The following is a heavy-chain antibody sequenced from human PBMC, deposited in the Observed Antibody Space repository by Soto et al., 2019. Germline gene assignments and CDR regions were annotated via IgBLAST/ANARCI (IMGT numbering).Heavy chain of an antibody. V-gene: IGHV2-5*01. D-gene: IGHD2-8*02. Sequence: QITLKESGPTLVTPTQTLTLTCTFSGFSLTTTGLGVAWIRQSPGKALEWLALIYWNDEKRYRPFLRSRLTITKDSSKQLVLLITTNAAAEAATTYYSGHVGFWSAYWFDDWGQGTLVIVSS. CDR1: GFSLTTTGLG. CDR2: IYWNDEK. J-gene: IGHJ5*02. CDR3: GHVGFWSAYWFDD.